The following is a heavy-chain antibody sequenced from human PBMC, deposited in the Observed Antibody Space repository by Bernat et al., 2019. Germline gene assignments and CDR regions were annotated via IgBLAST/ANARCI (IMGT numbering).Heavy chain of an antibody. D-gene: IGHD5-12*01. CDR3: ARSGYDSAFYMDV. CDR2: IYYSGST. Sequence: QVQLQESGPGLVKPSQTLSLTCTVSGGSICSGGYYWSWIRQHPGKGLEWIGYIYYSGSTYYNPSLKSLVTISVDTSKNQFSLKLSSVTAADTAVYYCARSGYDSAFYMDVWGKGTTVTVSS. CDR1: GGSICSGGYY. J-gene: IGHJ6*03. V-gene: IGHV4-31*01.